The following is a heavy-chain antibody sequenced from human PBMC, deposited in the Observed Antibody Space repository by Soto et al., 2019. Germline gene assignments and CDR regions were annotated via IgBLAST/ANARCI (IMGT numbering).Heavy chain of an antibody. J-gene: IGHJ4*02. CDR1: GGNCIGYD. CDR2: INHSGST. D-gene: IGHD3-10*01. V-gene: IGHV4-34*01. Sequence: PLVPQSHRCAVDGGNCIGYDWSWIRQPPGKGLEWIGEINHSGSTNYNPSLKSRVTISVDTSKNQFSLKLSSVTAADTTVYYCARGMVRDYWGQGTLVSV. CDR3: ARGMVRDY.